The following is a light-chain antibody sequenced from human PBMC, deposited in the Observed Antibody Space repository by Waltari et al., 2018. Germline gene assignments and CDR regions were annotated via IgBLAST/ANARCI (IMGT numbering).Light chain of an antibody. CDR1: SSDLGGYKY. J-gene: IGLJ1*01. CDR2: EVS. Sequence: QSALTQSPSASGSPGQSVTIFCTGTSSDLGGYKYVSWYQQPPGKAPKLMIYEVSKRPSGISNRFSASKSGNTASLTISGLQAEDEADYYCSSYTTSSAPGVFGTGTRVTVL. CDR3: SSYTTSSAPGV. V-gene: IGLV2-14*01.